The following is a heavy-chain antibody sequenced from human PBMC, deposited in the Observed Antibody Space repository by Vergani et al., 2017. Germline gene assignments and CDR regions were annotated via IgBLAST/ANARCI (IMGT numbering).Heavy chain of an antibody. CDR3: ARDPGREMATTWYFDL. D-gene: IGHD5-24*01. Sequence: QLQLQESGPGLVKPSETLSLTCTVSGGSISSSSYYWGWIRQPPGKGLEWIGSIYYSGSTYYNPSLKSRVTISVDTSKNQFSLKLGSVTAADTAVYYCARDPGREMATTWYFDLWGRGTLVTVSS. CDR1: GGSISSSSYY. J-gene: IGHJ2*01. V-gene: IGHV4-39*07. CDR2: IYYSGST.